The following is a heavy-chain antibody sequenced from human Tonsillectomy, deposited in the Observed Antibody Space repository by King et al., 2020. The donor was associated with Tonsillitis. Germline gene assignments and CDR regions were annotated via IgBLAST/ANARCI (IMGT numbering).Heavy chain of an antibody. J-gene: IGHJ4*02. CDR3: AKGGATKTGYHAPFDY. D-gene: IGHD3-9*01. V-gene: IGHV3-23*01. CDR1: GFTFSSYA. Sequence: VQLQESGGGLVQRGGSLRLSCAASGFTFSSYAMSWVRQAPGKGLEWVSAISGSGGSTYYADSVKGRFTISRDNSKNTLYLQMNSLRAEDTAVYYCAKGGATKTGYHAPFDYWGQGTLVTVSS. CDR2: ISGSGGST.